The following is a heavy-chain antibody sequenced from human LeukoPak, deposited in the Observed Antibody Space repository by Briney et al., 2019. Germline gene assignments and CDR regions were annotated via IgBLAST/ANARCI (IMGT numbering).Heavy chain of an antibody. V-gene: IGHV3-74*01. J-gene: IGHJ4*02. CDR2: INHDGTGT. CDR1: GFTFTNYW. Sequence: PGGSLRLSCAASGFTFTNYWMHWVRQAPGKGLVWVSGINHDGTGTYYADSVKGRFTTSRDNAKNTVDLQMNGLRAEDTTVYCCATVSEYWGQGTLVTVSS. CDR3: ATVSEY.